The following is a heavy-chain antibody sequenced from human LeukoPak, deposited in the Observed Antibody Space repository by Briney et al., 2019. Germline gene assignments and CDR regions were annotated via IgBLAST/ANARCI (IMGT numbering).Heavy chain of an antibody. CDR1: GGSISSSSYY. CDR3: ARGLQAAAGRSFDY. J-gene: IGHJ4*02. D-gene: IGHD6-13*01. Sequence: SETLSLTCTVSGGSISSSSYYWGWIRQPPGKGLEWIGSIYYSGSTYYSPSLKSRVTISVDTSKNQFSLKLSSVTAADTAVYYCARGLQAAAGRSFDYWGQGTLVTVSS. V-gene: IGHV4-39*07. CDR2: IYYSGST.